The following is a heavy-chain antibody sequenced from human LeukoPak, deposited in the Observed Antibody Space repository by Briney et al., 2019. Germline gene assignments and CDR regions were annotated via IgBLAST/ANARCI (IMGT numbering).Heavy chain of an antibody. CDR3: AKDSPRRQLAGTSDY. Sequence: PGGSLRPSWVASGFTFSSYAMSWVRQAPGRGLEWVSAISGSGGTTYYADSVKGRFTISRDNSKNTLYLQMNSLRAEDTAVYYCAKDSPRRQLAGTSDYWGQGTLVTVSS. CDR1: GFTFSSYA. J-gene: IGHJ4*02. CDR2: ISGSGGTT. D-gene: IGHD6-19*01. V-gene: IGHV3-23*01.